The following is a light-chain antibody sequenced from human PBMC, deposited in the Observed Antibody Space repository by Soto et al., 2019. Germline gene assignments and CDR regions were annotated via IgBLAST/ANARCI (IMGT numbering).Light chain of an antibody. Sequence: EIVLTQSPATLSVSPGVRATLSCRASQSVRSNLAWYQQKPGQAPRLLIFGASTRATNIPARFSGSGSGTEFTLTISSLQSEDFAVYYCQQYINWPPLTFGGGTKVEIK. CDR2: GAS. J-gene: IGKJ4*01. CDR3: QQYINWPPLT. V-gene: IGKV3-15*01. CDR1: QSVRSN.